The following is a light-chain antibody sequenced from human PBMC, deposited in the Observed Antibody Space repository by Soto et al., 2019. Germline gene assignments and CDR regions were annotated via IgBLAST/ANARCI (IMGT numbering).Light chain of an antibody. J-gene: IGKJ1*01. CDR3: QQDISSPLT. Sequence: EIVLTQSPGNLSVHKGERATLSCRASQSVSNNYLAWYQQKPGQAPRLVIYGASSRATGIPDRFSASGSGTDFTLTISRLEPEDFAVYYCQQDISSPLTFGQGTKVDI. CDR1: QSVSNNY. CDR2: GAS. V-gene: IGKV3-20*01.